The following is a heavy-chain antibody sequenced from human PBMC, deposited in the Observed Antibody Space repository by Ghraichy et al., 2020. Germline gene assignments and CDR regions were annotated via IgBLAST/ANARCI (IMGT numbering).Heavy chain of an antibody. V-gene: IGHV6-1*01. D-gene: IGHD4-11*01. J-gene: IGHJ4*02. CDR2: TYYRSKWYN. CDR1: GDSVSSNSAA. Sequence: SQTLSLTCAISGDSVSSNSAAWNWIRQSPSRGLEWLGRTYYRSKWYNDYAVSVKSRITINPDTSKNQFSLQLNSVTPEDTAVYYCARSPNDYSKHLGEDYFGYWGQGTLVTVSS. CDR3: ARSPNDYSKHLGEDYFGY.